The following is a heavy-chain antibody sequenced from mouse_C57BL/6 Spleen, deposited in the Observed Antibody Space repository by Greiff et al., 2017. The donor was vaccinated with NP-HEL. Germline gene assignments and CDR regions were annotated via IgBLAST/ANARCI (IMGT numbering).Heavy chain of an antibody. D-gene: IGHD3-2*02. CDR1: GYTFTDYN. J-gene: IGHJ3*01. Sequence: EVQLVESGPELVKPGASVKIPCKASGYTFTDYNMDWVKQSHGKSLEWIGDINPNNGGTIYNQKFKGKATLTVDKSSSTAYMELRSLTSEDTAVYYCARYGSSGFPFAYWGQGTLVTVSA. CDR2: INPNNGGT. CDR3: ARYGSSGFPFAY. V-gene: IGHV1-18*01.